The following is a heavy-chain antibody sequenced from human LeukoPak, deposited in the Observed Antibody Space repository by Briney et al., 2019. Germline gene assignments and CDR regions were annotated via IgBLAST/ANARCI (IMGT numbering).Heavy chain of an antibody. CDR3: ATEAVAGHDAFDI. J-gene: IGHJ3*02. Sequence: GSLRLSCAASGFTFSSYAMSWVRQAPGKGLEWVSAISGRGGHTYYADSVKGRFTISKDNSKNTLYLQMNSLRAEDTAVYHCATEAVAGHDAFDIWGQGTMVTVSS. CDR2: ISGRGGHT. CDR1: GFTFSSYA. D-gene: IGHD6-19*01. V-gene: IGHV3-23*01.